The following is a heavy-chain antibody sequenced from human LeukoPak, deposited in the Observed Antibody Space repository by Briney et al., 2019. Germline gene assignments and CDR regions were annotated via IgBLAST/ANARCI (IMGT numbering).Heavy chain of an antibody. J-gene: IGHJ4*02. CDR2: IYYSGST. Sequence: SETLSLTXTVSGGSISSYYWSWIRQPPGKGLEWIGYIYYSGSTNYNPSLKSRVTISVDTSKNQFSLKLSSVTAADTAVYYCARDVGWLRSGFDYWGQGTLVTVSS. CDR1: GGSISSYY. D-gene: IGHD5-12*01. V-gene: IGHV4-59*01. CDR3: ARDVGWLRSGFDY.